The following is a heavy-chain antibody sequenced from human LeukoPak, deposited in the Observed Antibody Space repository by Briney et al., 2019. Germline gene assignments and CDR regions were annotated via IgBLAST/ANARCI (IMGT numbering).Heavy chain of an antibody. CDR3: ARGGGGATGIPDAFDI. CDR2: INPNSGGT. D-gene: IGHD1-1*01. V-gene: IGHV1-2*02. CDR1: GYTFTGYY. Sequence: ASVKVSCKASGYTFTGYYMHWVRQAPGQGLEWMGWINPNSGGTNYAQKFQGRVTMTRDTSISTAYMELSGLRSDDTVVYYCARGGGGATGIPDAFDIWGQGTMVTVSS. J-gene: IGHJ3*02.